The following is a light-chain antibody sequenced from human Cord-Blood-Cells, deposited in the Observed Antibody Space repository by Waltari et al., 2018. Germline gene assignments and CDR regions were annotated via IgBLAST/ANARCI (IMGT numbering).Light chain of an antibody. CDR1: SSDVGSYNL. V-gene: IGLV2-23*01. CDR2: EGS. Sequence: QSALTQPASVSGSPGQSITISCTGTSSDVGSYNLVSWYHQHPGKAPKLMIYEGSKRHSGVSNRFSGSKSGNTASLTISGLQAEDEADYYCCSYAGSSYVFGTGTKVTVL. J-gene: IGLJ1*01. CDR3: CSYAGSSYV.